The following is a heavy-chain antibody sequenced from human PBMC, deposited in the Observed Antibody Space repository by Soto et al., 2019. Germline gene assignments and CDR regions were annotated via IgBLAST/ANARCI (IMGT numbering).Heavy chain of an antibody. CDR3: ASSGAREGDWLDP. J-gene: IGHJ5*02. D-gene: IGHD3-16*01. CDR2: FYYSGIT. Sequence: QVQLQESGPGLVKTSQTLSLTCTVSGGSIRRRGYYWSWIRHRPGEGLQWIGFFYYSGITDYNPSIRSRTVISADTSTNQVFLQLSSVTAADTAVYYCASSGAREGDWLDPWGQGTQVTVSS. V-gene: IGHV4-31*03. CDR1: GGSIRRRGYY.